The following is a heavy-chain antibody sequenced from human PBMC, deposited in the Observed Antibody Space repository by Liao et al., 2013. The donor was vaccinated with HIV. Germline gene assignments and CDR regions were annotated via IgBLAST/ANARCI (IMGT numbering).Heavy chain of an antibody. V-gene: IGHV4-61*02. Sequence: QVQLQESGPGLVKPSETLSLTCNVSGGSITTGDHYWSWIRQPAGKGLEWIGRIDTSGRINYSPSLKSRVTVSVDTSKNQFSLKLTSVTAADTGVYYCGRDRASDFWSGSRGGDAFDIWGQGTVVTVSS. D-gene: IGHD3-3*01. CDR2: IDTSGRI. CDR3: GRDRASDFWSGSRGGDAFDI. J-gene: IGHJ3*02. CDR1: GGSITTGDHY.